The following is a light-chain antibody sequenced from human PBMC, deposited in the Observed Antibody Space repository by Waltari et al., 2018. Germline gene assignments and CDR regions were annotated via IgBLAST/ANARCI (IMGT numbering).Light chain of an antibody. J-gene: IGLJ1*01. V-gene: IGLV1-44*01. Sequence: QSVLTQPPSASGTPGERVTIPCSGSRSNIGDNAVNCYQNLPGAAPELLIETDNQRPAGVPARFSGAKSGTSASLGISGLQSEDEATYYCAAWDDSVNGYVFGSGTEVNVL. CDR3: AAWDDSVNGYV. CDR1: RSNIGDNA. CDR2: TDN.